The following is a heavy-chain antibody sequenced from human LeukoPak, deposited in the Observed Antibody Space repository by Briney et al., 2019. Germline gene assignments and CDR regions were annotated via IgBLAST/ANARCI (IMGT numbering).Heavy chain of an antibody. J-gene: IGHJ4*02. CDR3: ARVFSVSYFFDY. CDR2: IYYSGST. V-gene: IGHV4-39*01. D-gene: IGHD1-26*01. Sequence: SETLSLTCTVSGGSISSSSYYWGWIRQPPGKGLEWIGSIYYSGSTHYNPSLKSRVTISVDTSKNQFSPKLSSVTAADTAVYYCARVFSVSYFFDYWGQGTLVTVSS. CDR1: GGSISSSSYY.